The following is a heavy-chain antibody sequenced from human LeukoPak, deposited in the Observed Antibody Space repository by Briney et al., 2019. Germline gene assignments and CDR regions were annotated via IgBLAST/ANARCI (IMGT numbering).Heavy chain of an antibody. CDR3: AKDRRIAVAGSGVFDY. CDR1: GFTFTSFG. V-gene: IGHV3-30*02. Sequence: GGSLRLSCAASGFTFTSFGMHWVRQAPGRGLEWVAFVRYDGVTTHYADSVKGRFTVSRDDSQNTLYLQMNSLRAEDTAVYYCAKDRRIAVAGSGVFDYWGQGTLVTVSS. D-gene: IGHD6-19*01. CDR2: VRYDGVTT. J-gene: IGHJ4*02.